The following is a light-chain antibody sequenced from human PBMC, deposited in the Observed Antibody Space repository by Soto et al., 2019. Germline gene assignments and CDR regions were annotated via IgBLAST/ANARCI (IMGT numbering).Light chain of an antibody. CDR2: EVD. CDR1: SSDDGGYNY. Sequence: QSVLTQPASVSGSLGQSITISCTGSSSDDGGYNYVSWYQQHPGKAPKLMIYEVDNRPSGVSNRFSGSKSGNTASLTISGLQAEDEADYYCSSFTSSSTQVLGGGTKLTVL. CDR3: SSFTSSSTQV. J-gene: IGLJ3*02. V-gene: IGLV2-14*01.